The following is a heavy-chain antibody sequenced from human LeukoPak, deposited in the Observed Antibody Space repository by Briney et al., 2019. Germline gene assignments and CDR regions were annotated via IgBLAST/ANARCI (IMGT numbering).Heavy chain of an antibody. J-gene: IGHJ6*03. D-gene: IGHD2-15*01. V-gene: IGHV3-15*01. Sequence: PGGSLRLSCAASGFTFSNAWMSWVRQAPGKGLEWVGRIKSKTDGGTTDYAAPVKGRFTISRDDSKNTLYLQMNSLKTEDTAVYYCTSSKAALARQNRYYYYMDVWGKGTTVTISS. CDR3: TSSKAALARQNRYYYYMDV. CDR2: IKSKTDGGTT. CDR1: GFTFSNAW.